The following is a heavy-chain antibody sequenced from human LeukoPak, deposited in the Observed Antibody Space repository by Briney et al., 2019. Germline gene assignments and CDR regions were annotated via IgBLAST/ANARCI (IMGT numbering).Heavy chain of an antibody. CDR2: INHSGST. Sequence: PSETLSLTRAVYGGSFSGYYWGWIRQPPGKGLEWIGEINHSGSTNYNPSLKSRVTISVDTSKNQFSLKLSSVTAADTALYYCARGIDDGDNWFDPWGQGTLVIVSS. D-gene: IGHD1-1*01. CDR3: ARGIDDGDNWFDP. CDR1: GGSFSGYY. V-gene: IGHV4-34*01. J-gene: IGHJ5*02.